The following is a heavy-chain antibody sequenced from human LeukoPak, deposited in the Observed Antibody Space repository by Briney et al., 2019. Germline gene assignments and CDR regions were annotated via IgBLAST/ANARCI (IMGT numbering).Heavy chain of an antibody. CDR2: ISTSSSYI. CDR3: LRGDRRDY. J-gene: IGHJ4*02. V-gene: IGHV3-21*06. Sequence: GGSLRLSCAASGFTFSRNSMNWVRQAPGKGLEWVSSISTSSSYIYYADSVKGRFIISRDNAKNSLYLQMNSLRAEDTAVYYCLRGDRRDYWGQGTLVTVSS. CDR1: GFTFSRNS. D-gene: IGHD3-16*01.